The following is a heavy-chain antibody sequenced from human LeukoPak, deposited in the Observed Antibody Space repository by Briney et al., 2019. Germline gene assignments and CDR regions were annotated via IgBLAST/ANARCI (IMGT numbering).Heavy chain of an antibody. V-gene: IGHV4-39*01. Sequence: PSETLSLTCNVSGGSISSSTYYWGWIRQPPGKGLEGIGRIYNSGSTYYNPSLKSRDTIAVDTSKNKFSLKLSSVTAADTAVYYCARHSWGLPPAECFQHWGQGTLVTVSS. CDR2: IYNSGST. CDR1: GGSISSSTYY. D-gene: IGHD3-16*01. CDR3: ARHSWGLPPAECFQH. J-gene: IGHJ1*01.